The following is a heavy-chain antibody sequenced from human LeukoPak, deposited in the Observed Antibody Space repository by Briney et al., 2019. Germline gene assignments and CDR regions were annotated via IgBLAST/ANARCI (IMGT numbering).Heavy chain of an antibody. CDR1: RYTFTSYD. J-gene: IGHJ6*02. V-gene: IGHV1-8*01. CDR3: AIPGYVNGMDV. Sequence: VSVKVSCKASRYTFTSYDIHWVRQATGHGIEWMGWMNPNSGNTGYAQKFQGRVTMTRNTSISTAYMELSSLRSEDTAVYYCAIPGYVNGMDVWGQGTTVTVSS. D-gene: IGHD1-1*01. CDR2: MNPNSGNT.